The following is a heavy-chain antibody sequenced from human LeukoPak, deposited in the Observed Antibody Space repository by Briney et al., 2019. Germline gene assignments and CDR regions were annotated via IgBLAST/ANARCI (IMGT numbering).Heavy chain of an antibody. V-gene: IGHV4-4*02. Sequence: PSGTLSLTCAVSGGSISSSNWWSWVRQPPGKGLDWIGEIYHSGSTNYNPSLKSRVTISVDKSKNRFSLKVSSVTAADTAVYYCARAGSSYDSSGYYPYWGQGTLVTVSS. CDR2: IYHSGST. CDR3: ARAGSSYDSSGYYPY. D-gene: IGHD3-22*01. J-gene: IGHJ4*02. CDR1: GGSISSSNW.